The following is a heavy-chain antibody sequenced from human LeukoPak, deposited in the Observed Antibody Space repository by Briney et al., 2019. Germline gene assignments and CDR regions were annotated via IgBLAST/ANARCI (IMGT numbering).Heavy chain of an antibody. CDR3: AKDGGDYYDSSGPWGYYFDY. Sequence: GGSLRLSCAASGFTFVDYAMHWVRQAPGKGLEWVSLISWDGGSTYYADSVKGRFTISRDNSKNSLYLQMNSLRAEDTALYYCAKDGGDYYDSSGPWGYYFDYWGQGTLVTVSS. CDR1: GFTFVDYA. J-gene: IGHJ4*02. V-gene: IGHV3-43D*03. CDR2: ISWDGGST. D-gene: IGHD3-22*01.